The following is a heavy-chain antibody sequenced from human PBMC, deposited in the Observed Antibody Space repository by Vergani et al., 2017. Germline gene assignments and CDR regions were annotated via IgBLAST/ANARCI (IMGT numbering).Heavy chain of an antibody. CDR2: VSGTAGST. D-gene: IGHD3-22*01. Sequence: VQLVESGGGVVQPGRSLRLSCAASGFTFSSYGMHWVRQAPGKGLEWVSVVSGTAGSTSYADSVKGRFTISRDNSKNTLYLQMNSLRAEDTAVYYCAKGPSFYDNSDPPGDWGQGTLVTVSS. CDR1: GFTFSSYG. J-gene: IGHJ4*02. V-gene: IGHV3-23*04. CDR3: AKGPSFYDNSDPPGD.